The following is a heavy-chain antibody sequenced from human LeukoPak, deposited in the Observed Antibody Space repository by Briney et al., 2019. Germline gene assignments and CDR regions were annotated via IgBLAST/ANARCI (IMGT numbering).Heavy chain of an antibody. D-gene: IGHD3-10*01. CDR2: FDPEDGET. CDR1: GYTLTELS. Sequence: GASVKVSCKVSGYTLTELSMHWVRHAPGKGLEWMGGFDPEDGETIYAQKFQGRVTMTEDTSTDTAYMELSSLRSEDTAVYYCATMVRGVDDAFDIWGQGTMVTVSS. CDR3: ATMVRGVDDAFDI. J-gene: IGHJ3*02. V-gene: IGHV1-24*01.